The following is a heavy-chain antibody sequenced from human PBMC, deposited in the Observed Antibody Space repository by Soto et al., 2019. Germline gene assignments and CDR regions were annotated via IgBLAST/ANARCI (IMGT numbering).Heavy chain of an antibody. V-gene: IGHV4-39*07. Sequence: PSETLSLTCTVSGGSISSSSYYWGWIRQPPGKGLEWIGSIYYSGSTYYNPSLKSRVTISVDTSKNQFSLKLSSVTAADTAVYYCARDKGASYGAFYFDSWGHGTLVTVSS. CDR1: GGSISSSSYY. J-gene: IGHJ4*01. CDR2: IYYSGST. D-gene: IGHD4-17*01. CDR3: ARDKGASYGAFYFDS.